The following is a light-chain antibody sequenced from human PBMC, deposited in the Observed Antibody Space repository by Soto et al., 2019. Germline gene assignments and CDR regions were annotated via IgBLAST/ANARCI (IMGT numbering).Light chain of an antibody. CDR3: TSFARGSTLV. Sequence: QSVLTQPAAVSGSPGQSITISCTGTSIDVGTYNLVSWYQQYPGKAPKLMIYATSKRPSGVSNRFSGSKSGDTASLTISGLQAEDEADYYCTSFARGSTLVFXGGTKVTVL. V-gene: IGLV2-23*01. CDR1: SIDVGTYNL. J-gene: IGLJ3*02. CDR2: ATS.